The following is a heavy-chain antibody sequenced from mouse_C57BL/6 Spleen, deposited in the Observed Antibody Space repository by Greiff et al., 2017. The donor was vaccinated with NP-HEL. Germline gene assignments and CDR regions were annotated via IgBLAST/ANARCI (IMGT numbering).Heavy chain of an antibody. V-gene: IGHV1-63*01. Sequence: VQLQQSGAELVRPGTSVKMSCKASGYTFTNYWIGWAKQRPGHGLEWIGDIYPGGGYTNYNEKFKGKATLTADKSSSTAYMQFSSLTSEDSASYYCARSDTVDYFDYWGQGTTLTVSS. D-gene: IGHD1-1*01. J-gene: IGHJ2*01. CDR3: ARSDTVDYFDY. CDR1: GYTFTNYW. CDR2: IYPGGGYT.